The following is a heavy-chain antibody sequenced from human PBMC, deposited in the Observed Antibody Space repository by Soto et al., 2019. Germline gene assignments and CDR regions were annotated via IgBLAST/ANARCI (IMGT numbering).Heavy chain of an antibody. CDR3: ARAPQVGAYFDY. Sequence: QVQLQQWGAGLLKPSETLSLTCAVYVGSFSDYYWRWIRQPPGKGLECIGEINHSGSTNYNPSLTSRVTISVGTSSSQFSPELSSVTAADTAVYFCARAPQVGAYFDYWGQGTLVTVSS. J-gene: IGHJ4*02. V-gene: IGHV4-34*01. CDR2: INHSGST. CDR1: VGSFSDYY. D-gene: IGHD1-26*01.